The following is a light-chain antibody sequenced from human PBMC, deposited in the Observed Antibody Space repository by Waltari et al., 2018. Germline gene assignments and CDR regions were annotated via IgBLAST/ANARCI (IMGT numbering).Light chain of an antibody. V-gene: IGLV2-14*03. CDR3: SSYTTGSTLVV. J-gene: IGLJ2*01. CDR2: DVS. Sequence: QSALTQPASVSGSPGQSITISCPGTSSDVGGYDYVSWYQQHPGTAPKLMIYDVSNRPSGGSNRFAGSKSGNTASLTISGRQAEDESDYYCSSYTTGSTLVVFGGGTKLTVL. CDR1: SSDVGGYDY.